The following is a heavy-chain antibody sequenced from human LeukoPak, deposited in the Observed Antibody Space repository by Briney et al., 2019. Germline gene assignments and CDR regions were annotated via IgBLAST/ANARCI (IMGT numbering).Heavy chain of an antibody. CDR2: IYYSGST. CDR1: GGSISSYY. D-gene: IGHD3-22*01. J-gene: IGHJ4*02. V-gene: IGHV4-59*08. Sequence: SETLSLTCTVSGGSISSYYWSWIRQPPGKGLEWIGYIYYSGSTNYNPSLRSRVTISVDTSKNQFSLKLSSVTAADTAVYYCARQGYYDSSGYPTDYFDYWGQGTLVTVSS. CDR3: ARQGYYDSSGYPTDYFDY.